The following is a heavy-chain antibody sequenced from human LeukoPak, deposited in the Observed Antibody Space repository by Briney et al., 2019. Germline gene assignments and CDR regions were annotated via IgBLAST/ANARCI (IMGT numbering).Heavy chain of an antibody. CDR1: GGSFSGYY. D-gene: IGHD3-22*01. CDR2: INHSGST. J-gene: IGHJ5*02. V-gene: IGHV4-34*01. CDR3: ARDRHLRYDSSGYYYRGHWFDP. Sequence: SETLSLTCAVYGGSFSGYYWSWIRQPPGKGLEWIGEINHSGSTNYNPSLKSRVTISVDTSKNQFSLKLSSVTAADTAVYYCARDRHLRYDSSGYYYRGHWFDPWGQGTLVTVSS.